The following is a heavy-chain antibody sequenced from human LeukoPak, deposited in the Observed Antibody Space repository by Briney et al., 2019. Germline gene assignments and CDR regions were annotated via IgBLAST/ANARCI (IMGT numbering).Heavy chain of an antibody. V-gene: IGHV3-23*01. J-gene: IGHJ4*02. CDR1: GFTFSNYA. Sequence: GGSLRLSYANCGFTFSNYARRWVRQAPGKGLEWVSSISGSGGTTYYADSVKGRFTISRDNSKNTLYLQMNSLRAEDTAVYYCAKDPDRASSGLVTYWGPGTLVTVSS. D-gene: IGHD3-16*02. CDR2: ISGSGGTT. CDR3: AKDPDRASSGLVTY.